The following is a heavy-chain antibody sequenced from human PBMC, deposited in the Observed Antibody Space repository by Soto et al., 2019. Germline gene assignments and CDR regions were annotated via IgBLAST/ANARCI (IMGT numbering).Heavy chain of an antibody. D-gene: IGHD4-17*01. J-gene: IGHJ5*02. CDR1: GFTFSSYS. V-gene: IGHV3-21*01. CDR2: ISSSSSYI. CDR3: ARDRDLDYFNWFDP. Sequence: GGSLRLSCAASGFTFSSYSMNWVRQAPGKGLEWVSSISSSSSYIYYADSVKGRFTISRDNAKNSLYLQMNSLRAEDTTVYYCARDRDLDYFNWFDPWGQGTLVTVSS.